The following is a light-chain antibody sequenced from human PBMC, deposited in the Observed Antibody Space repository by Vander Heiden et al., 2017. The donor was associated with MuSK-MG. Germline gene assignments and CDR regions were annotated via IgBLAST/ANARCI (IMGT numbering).Light chain of an antibody. CDR2: DAS. J-gene: IGKJ2*01. CDR3: QQYDNLYT. V-gene: IGKV1-33*01. Sequence: SVGDRVIITCQASQDISNYLNWYQQKPGKAPKLLIYDASNLETGVPSRFSGSGSGTDFTFTISSLQPEDIATYYCQQYDNLYTFGQGTKLEIK. CDR1: QDISNY.